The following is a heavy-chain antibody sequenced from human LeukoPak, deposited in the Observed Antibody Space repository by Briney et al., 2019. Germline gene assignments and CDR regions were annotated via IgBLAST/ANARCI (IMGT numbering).Heavy chain of an antibody. J-gene: IGHJ5*02. CDR1: GGTFNHSA. D-gene: IGHD4-17*01. Sequence: SVKVSCKTSGGTFNHSAISWVRQAPGQGLEWLGGIMPLLGTAGYAQKFQGRVTITKDESTRTVYLELTSLTSDDTAVYYCARDVHGDYGSGWFDPWGQGTLVSVSP. V-gene: IGHV1-69*05. CDR2: IMPLLGTA. CDR3: ARDVHGDYGSGWFDP.